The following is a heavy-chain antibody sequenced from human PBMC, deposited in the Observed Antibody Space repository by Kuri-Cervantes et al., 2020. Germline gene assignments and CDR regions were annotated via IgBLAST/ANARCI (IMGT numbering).Heavy chain of an antibody. CDR2: IYHSGST. D-gene: IGHD3-10*01. CDR1: GGSISSSNW. J-gene: IGHJ6*02. Sequence: SETLSLTCAVSGGSISSSNWWNWVRQPPGKGLEWIGEIYHSGSTNYNPSLKSRVTILVDKSKNQFSLKLSSVTAADTAVYYCARGWGDWRNYYYYYGMDVWGQGTTVTVSS. CDR3: ARGWGDWRNYYYYYGMDV. V-gene: IGHV4-4*02.